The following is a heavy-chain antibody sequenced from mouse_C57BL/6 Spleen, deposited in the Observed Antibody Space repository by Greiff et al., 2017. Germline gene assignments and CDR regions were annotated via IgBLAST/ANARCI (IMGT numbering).Heavy chain of an antibody. V-gene: IGHV1-69*01. J-gene: IGHJ4*01. CDR2: IDPSDSYT. D-gene: IGHD2-2*01. Sequence: QVQLQQPGAELVMPGASVKLSCKASGYTFTSYWMHWVKQRPGQGLEWIGEIDPSDSYTNYNQKFKGKSTLTVDKSSSTAYMQLSSLTSEDSAVYYCARSYGYPYAMDYWGQGTSVTVSS. CDR1: GYTFTSYW. CDR3: ARSYGYPYAMDY.